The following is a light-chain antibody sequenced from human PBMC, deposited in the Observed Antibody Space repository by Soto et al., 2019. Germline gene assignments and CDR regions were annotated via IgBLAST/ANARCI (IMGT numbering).Light chain of an antibody. CDR1: IGHSSYA. CDR2: LNSDGSH. J-gene: IGLJ3*02. V-gene: IGLV4-69*01. CDR3: QTWGTGIRV. Sequence: QSVLTQSPSASASLGASVKLTCTLSIGHSSYAIAWHQQQPEKGPRYLMKLNSDGSHSKGDGIPDRFSGSSSGAERYLTISSLQSEDEADYYCQTWGTGIRVFGGGTKRTVL.